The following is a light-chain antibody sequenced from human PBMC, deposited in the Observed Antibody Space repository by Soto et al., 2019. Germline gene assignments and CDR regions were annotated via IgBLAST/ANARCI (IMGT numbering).Light chain of an antibody. CDR3: LQTYNLPRT. J-gene: IGKJ1*01. CDR1: LNIGDS. Sequence: DSQMTQSPSSLSSSLVDMVTIPCRASLNIGDSLSWFQQKAGKPPTQLIYGASALQSGVPVRFSGSASGTDFTLTIRNMQREDFATYYCLQTYNLPRTFGQGTKVDIK. CDR2: GAS. V-gene: IGKV1-39*01.